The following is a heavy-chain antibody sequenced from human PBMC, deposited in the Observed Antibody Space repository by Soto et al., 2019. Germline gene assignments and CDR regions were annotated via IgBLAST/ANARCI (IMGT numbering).Heavy chain of an antibody. D-gene: IGHD6-13*01. J-gene: IGHJ6*02. CDR3: ARDHGGSTWFVGVYYFFGMDV. Sequence: EVQLVESGGDLVQPGGSLILSCAASGFIFSDYTMTWVRQAPGRGLEFVSHISSSGDAIFYAESVKGRFTVSRDNAKNSLYLQMNSLRDDDTAVYFCARDHGGSTWFVGVYYFFGMDVWGQGTAVTVSS. CDR2: ISSSGDAI. CDR1: GFIFSDYT. V-gene: IGHV3-48*02.